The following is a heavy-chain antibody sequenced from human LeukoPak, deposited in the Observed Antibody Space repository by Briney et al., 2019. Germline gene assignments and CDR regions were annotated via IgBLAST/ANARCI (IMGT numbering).Heavy chain of an antibody. D-gene: IGHD3-22*01. V-gene: IGHV4-34*01. Sequence: SETLSLTCAVYGGSFSGYYWSWVRQPPGKGLEWIGEINHSGSTNYNPSLKSRVTISVDTSKNQFSLKLSSVTAADTAVYYYARGDDYYDSTLDYWGQGTLVTVSS. J-gene: IGHJ4*02. CDR3: ARGDDYYDSTLDY. CDR2: INHSGST. CDR1: GGSFSGYY.